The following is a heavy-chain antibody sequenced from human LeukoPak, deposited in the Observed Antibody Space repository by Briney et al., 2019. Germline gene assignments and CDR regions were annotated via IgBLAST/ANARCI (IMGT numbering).Heavy chain of an antibody. D-gene: IGHD6-13*01. J-gene: IGHJ6*02. CDR1: GYSFTSYW. Sequence: GEALRIACKGSGYSFTSYWISWVRQMPGKGLEWMGMIDPSDSYTNYSPSFQGRVTISADKSISTAYLQWSSLKAPDTAMYYCATQLSSNLIDYYGMDVWGQGTTVTVSS. CDR3: ATQLSSNLIDYYGMDV. V-gene: IGHV5-10-1*01. CDR2: IDPSDSYT.